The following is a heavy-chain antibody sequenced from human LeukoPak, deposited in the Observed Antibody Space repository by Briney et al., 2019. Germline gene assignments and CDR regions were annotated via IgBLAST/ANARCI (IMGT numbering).Heavy chain of an antibody. CDR3: ARIGGYSGYDRFDY. J-gene: IGHJ4*02. V-gene: IGHV3-74*01. D-gene: IGHD5-12*01. CDR1: GFTFSSYW. CDR2: IKSDGSST. Sequence: PGGSLRLSCAASGFTFSSYWMHWVRQAPGKGLVWVSRIKSDGSSTSYADSVKGRFTISRDNAKNTLYLQMNSLRAEDTAVYYCARIGGYSGYDRFDYWGQGTLVTVSS.